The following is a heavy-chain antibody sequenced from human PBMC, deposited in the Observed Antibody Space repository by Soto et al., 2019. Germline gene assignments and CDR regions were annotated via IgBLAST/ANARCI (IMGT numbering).Heavy chain of an antibody. CDR3: ARCPSPGTDDNWFDP. CDR1: GFTLSSYS. Sequence: PGGSLRLSCAASGFTLSSYSMNWVRQAPGKGPEWISYISYSNNPIHYADSVKGRFTISRDDAKNSLYLQMNSLRDDDTAVYYCARCPSPGTDDNWFDPWGQGTLVTVSS. CDR2: ISYSNNPI. V-gene: IGHV3-48*02. J-gene: IGHJ5*02.